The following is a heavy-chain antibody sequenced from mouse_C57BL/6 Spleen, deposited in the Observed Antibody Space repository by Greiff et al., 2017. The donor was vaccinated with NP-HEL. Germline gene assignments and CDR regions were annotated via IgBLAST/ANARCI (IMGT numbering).Heavy chain of an antibody. CDR1: GFTFSSYA. CDR2: ISDGGSYT. J-gene: IGHJ3*01. V-gene: IGHV5-4*01. CDR3: ARDEGNGNTWFAY. Sequence: EVKLQESGGGLVKPGGSLKLSCAASGFTFSSYAMSWVRQTPEKRLEWVATISDGGSYTYYPDNVKGRFTISRDNAKNNLYLQMSHLKSEDTAMYYCARDEGNGNTWFAYWGQGTLVTVSA. D-gene: IGHD2-1*01.